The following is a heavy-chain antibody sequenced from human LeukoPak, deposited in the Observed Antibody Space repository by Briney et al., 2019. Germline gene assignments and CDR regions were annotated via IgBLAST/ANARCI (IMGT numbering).Heavy chain of an antibody. D-gene: IGHD5-18*01. V-gene: IGHV4-30-2*05. Sequence: SETLSLTCAVSGGSISSGGYSWSWIRQPPGKGLEWIGYIYHSGSTYYNPSLKSRVTISVDTSKNQFSLKLSSVTAADTAVYYCASLSLRRPYRTFDYWGQGTLVTVSS. CDR1: GGSISSGGYS. J-gene: IGHJ4*02. CDR3: ASLSLRRPYRTFDY. CDR2: IYHSGST.